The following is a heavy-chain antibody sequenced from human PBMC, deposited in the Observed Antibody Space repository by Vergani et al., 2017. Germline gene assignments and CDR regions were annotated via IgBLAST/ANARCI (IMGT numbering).Heavy chain of an antibody. CDR3: ATKGGYYYDSSGRNAFDI. CDR2: IIPIFGTA. V-gene: IGHV1-69*06. D-gene: IGHD3-22*01. J-gene: IGHJ3*02. Sequence: QVQLVQSGAEVKKPGSSVKVSCKASGGTFSSYAISWVRQAPGQGLEWMGGIIPIFGTANYAQKFQGRVTMTEDTSTDTAYMELSSLRSEDTAVYYCATKGGYYYDSSGRNAFDIWGQGTMVTVSS. CDR1: GGTFSSYA.